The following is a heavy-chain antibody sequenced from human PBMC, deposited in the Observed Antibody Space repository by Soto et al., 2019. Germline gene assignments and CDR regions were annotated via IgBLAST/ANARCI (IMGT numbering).Heavy chain of an antibody. J-gene: IGHJ5*02. CDR2: ISAYNGNT. CDR1: GYTFTSYG. CDR3: ARVFGITIFRVVNHWFEP. V-gene: IGHV1-18*01. Sequence: ASVKVSCKASGYTFTSYGISWVRQAPGQGLEWMGWISAYNGNTNYAQKLQGRVTMTTDTSTSTAYMELRSLRSDDTAVYYCARVFGITIFRVVNHWFEPWGQATLVTVSS. D-gene: IGHD3-3*01.